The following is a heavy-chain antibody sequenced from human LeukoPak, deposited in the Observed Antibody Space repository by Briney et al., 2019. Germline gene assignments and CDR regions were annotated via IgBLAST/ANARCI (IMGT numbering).Heavy chain of an antibody. V-gene: IGHV3-23*01. Sequence: GGSLRLSCAASGFTFSNYAMSWVRQAPGKGLEWVSGISGSGGTTYYADSVKGRFTISRDNSKNTLYLQMNSLRAEDTAVYYCASTPHSSGWQTTFDHWGQGTLVTVSS. CDR2: ISGSGGTT. J-gene: IGHJ4*02. CDR3: ASTPHSSGWQTTFDH. CDR1: GFTFSNYA. D-gene: IGHD3-22*01.